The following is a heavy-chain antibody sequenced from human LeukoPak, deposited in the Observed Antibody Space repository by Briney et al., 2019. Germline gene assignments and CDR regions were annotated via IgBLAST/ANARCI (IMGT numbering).Heavy chain of an antibody. Sequence: SETLSLTCTVSGYSISSGYYWGWIRQPPGKGLEWIGSVYHSGSTNYNPSLKSRVTISVDTSKNQFSLKLSSVTAADTAVYYCARRARWLQSQFDYWGQGTLVTVSS. V-gene: IGHV4-38-2*02. J-gene: IGHJ4*02. CDR2: VYHSGST. CDR3: ARRARWLQSQFDY. D-gene: IGHD5-24*01. CDR1: GYSISSGYY.